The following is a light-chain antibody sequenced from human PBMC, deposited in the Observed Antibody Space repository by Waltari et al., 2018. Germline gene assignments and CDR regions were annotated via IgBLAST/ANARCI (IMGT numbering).Light chain of an antibody. CDR3: QHYVRLPVT. Sequence: EIVLTQSPGTLSLSPGERATLSCWASQSVGGILAWYQQKPGQAPRLLIYGESSRATGIPDRCSGSGSGTVFSLSISRLEPEDFAVYYCQHYVRLPVTFGQGTKVEIK. CDR1: QSVGGI. CDR2: GES. V-gene: IGKV3-20*01. J-gene: IGKJ1*01.